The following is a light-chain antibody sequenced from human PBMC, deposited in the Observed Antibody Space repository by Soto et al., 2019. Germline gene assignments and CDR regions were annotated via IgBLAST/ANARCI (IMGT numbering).Light chain of an antibody. CDR1: QSVSSSY. Sequence: EIVLTQSPGTLSLSPGERATLSCRASQSVSSSYLAWYQQKPGQAPRLLIYGASSRATGIPDRFSGSGSGTDFSLTISRVEPEDSAVYYCQQYGASPFTFGPGTRLEI. J-gene: IGKJ3*01. CDR2: GAS. CDR3: QQYGASPFT. V-gene: IGKV3-20*01.